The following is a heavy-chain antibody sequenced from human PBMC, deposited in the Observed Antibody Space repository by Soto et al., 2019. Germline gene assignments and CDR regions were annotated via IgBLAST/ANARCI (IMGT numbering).Heavy chain of an antibody. CDR1: GFTFSSYG. V-gene: IGHV3-30*03. J-gene: IGHJ4*02. CDR3: AVLWFGESYFDY. D-gene: IGHD3-10*01. Sequence: ESGGGVVQPGRSLRLSCAASGFTFSSYGMHWVRQAPGKGLEWVAVISYDGSNKYYADSVKGRFTISRDNSKNTLYLQMNSLRAEDTAVYYCAVLWFGESYFDYWGQGTLVTVSS. CDR2: ISYDGSNK.